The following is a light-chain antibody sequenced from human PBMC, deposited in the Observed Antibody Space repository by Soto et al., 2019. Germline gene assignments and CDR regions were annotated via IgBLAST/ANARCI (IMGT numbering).Light chain of an antibody. Sequence: EIVMTQSPATLSVSPGERATLSCRASQSVSSNLAWYQQKPGQAPRLLIYGASTRATGIPARFSGSGSGTDFTLTISSLQSEDFPVYYCQQYNNWSRATFGQGTKVEIK. V-gene: IGKV3-15*01. J-gene: IGKJ1*01. CDR1: QSVSSN. CDR3: QQYNNWSRAT. CDR2: GAS.